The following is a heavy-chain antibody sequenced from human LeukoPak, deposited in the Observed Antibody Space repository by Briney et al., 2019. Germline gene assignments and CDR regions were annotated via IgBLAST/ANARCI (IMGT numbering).Heavy chain of an antibody. CDR2: ISAYNGNT. J-gene: IGHJ4*02. CDR1: GYTFTSFG. Sequence: ASVKVSCKASGYTFTSFGVSWVRQAPGQGLEWMGWISAYNGNTNYAQRFQGRFTLTTDTSTSTAYMELGSLRSDDTAVYYCAREGRIAVAGTKYYFDYWGQGTLVTVSS. D-gene: IGHD6-19*01. V-gene: IGHV1-18*01. CDR3: AREGRIAVAGTKYYFDY.